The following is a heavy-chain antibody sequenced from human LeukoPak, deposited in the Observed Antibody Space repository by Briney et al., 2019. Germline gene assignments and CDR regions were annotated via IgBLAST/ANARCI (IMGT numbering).Heavy chain of an antibody. V-gene: IGHV6-1*01. CDR3: AKLGDSST. J-gene: IGHJ5*02. CDR2: RYYRSNVYK. CDR1: GDIVSSNSAA. Sequence: PSQSLSLTCALSGDIVSSNSAAWSWVRQARSRGLEWRGRRYYRSNVYKDYAGSVKIRIIINQDTSKNQFSPQLNSVTPEDTAVYYCAKLGDSSTWGQGTLVTASS. D-gene: IGHD6-19*01.